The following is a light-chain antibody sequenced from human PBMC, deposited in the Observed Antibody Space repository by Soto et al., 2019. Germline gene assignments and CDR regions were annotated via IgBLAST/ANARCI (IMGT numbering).Light chain of an antibody. Sequence: QPVLTQPPSVSGAPGQRVTISCTGSSSNIGAGYDVHWYQQLPGTAPKLLIYGNSNRPSGVPDRFSGSKSGISASLAITGLQAEDEADYYCQSYDSSLSGYVFGTGTKVTVL. CDR1: SSNIGAGYD. CDR2: GNS. J-gene: IGLJ1*01. V-gene: IGLV1-40*01. CDR3: QSYDSSLSGYV.